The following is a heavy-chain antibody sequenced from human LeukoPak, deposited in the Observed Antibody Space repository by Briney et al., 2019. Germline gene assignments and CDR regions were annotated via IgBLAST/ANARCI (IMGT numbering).Heavy chain of an antibody. V-gene: IGHV3-7*01. CDR1: GFTFSSYW. D-gene: IGHD5-18*01. J-gene: IGHJ4*02. CDR2: IKQGGSEK. CDR3: ARGAAMVTGRFDY. Sequence: GGSLRLSCAASGFTFSSYWMSWVRQAPGKGLEWVANIKQGGSEKYYVDSAKGRFTISRDNAKNSLYLQMNSLRAEDTAVYYCARGAAMVTGRFDYWGQGTLVTVSS.